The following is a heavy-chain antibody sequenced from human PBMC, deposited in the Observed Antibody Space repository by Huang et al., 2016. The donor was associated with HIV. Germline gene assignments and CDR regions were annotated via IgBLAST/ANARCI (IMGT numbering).Heavy chain of an antibody. Sequence: QVQLVESGGGVVQPGRSLRLSCAAFGFTFNKFDMHWVRQAPGKGLEWVAIISYDVSSKYHADAVKSRFTISRDKSKNTVDLQMNRLRVEDTAVYYCAKDGRGSGTYYDYFEYWGQGTLVTVSS. J-gene: IGHJ4*02. CDR2: ISYDVSSK. CDR1: GFTFNKFD. CDR3: AKDGRGSGTYYDYFEY. D-gene: IGHD1-26*01. V-gene: IGHV3-30*18.